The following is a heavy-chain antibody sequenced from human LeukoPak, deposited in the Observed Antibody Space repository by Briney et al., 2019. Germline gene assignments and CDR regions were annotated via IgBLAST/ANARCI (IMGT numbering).Heavy chain of an antibody. J-gene: IGHJ3*02. D-gene: IGHD6-13*01. Sequence: GGSLRLSCAASGFTFSSYAMSWVRRAPGRGLEWVSSISSSSSYIYYADSVKGRFTISRDNAKNSPYLQMNSLRAEDTAVYYCARDLIAAAGTDDAFDIWGQGTMVTVSS. CDR3: ARDLIAAAGTDDAFDI. CDR2: ISSSSSYI. V-gene: IGHV3-21*01. CDR1: GFTFSSYA.